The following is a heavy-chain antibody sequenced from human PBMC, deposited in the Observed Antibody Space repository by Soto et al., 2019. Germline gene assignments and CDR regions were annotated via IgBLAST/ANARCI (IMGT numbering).Heavy chain of an antibody. CDR1: GGSISRYY. CDR3: ARRYCTNTDCYDNWFDP. V-gene: IGHV4-4*07. Sequence: SETLSLTCTVAGGSISRYYCSWIRQPAGKGLEWIGRVYTSGSSDRGNTKYNAALESRVTMSVDLSKNQFSLQLTSLTAAETPVYYCARRYCTNTDCYDNWFDPWGQGTLVNVSS. J-gene: IGHJ5*02. D-gene: IGHD2-8*01. CDR2: VYTSGSSDRGNT.